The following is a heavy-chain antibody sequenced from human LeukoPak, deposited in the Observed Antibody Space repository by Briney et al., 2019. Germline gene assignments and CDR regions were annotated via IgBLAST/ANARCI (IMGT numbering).Heavy chain of an antibody. CDR2: IRYDGSNK. D-gene: IGHD3-10*01. J-gene: IGHJ6*02. CDR1: GFTFSSYG. V-gene: IGHV3-30*02. CDR3: ARTGSSYYYYGMDV. Sequence: GGSLRLSCAASGFTFSSYGMHWVRQAPGKGLEWVAFIRYDGSNKYYADSVKGRFTISRDNSKNTLYLQMNSLRAEDTAVYYCARTGSSYYYYGMDVWGQGTTVTVSS.